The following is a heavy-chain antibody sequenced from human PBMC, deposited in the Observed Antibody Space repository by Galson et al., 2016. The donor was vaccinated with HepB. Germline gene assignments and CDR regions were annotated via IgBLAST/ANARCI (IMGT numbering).Heavy chain of an antibody. D-gene: IGHD2-21*02. CDR3: AKDAILACGRDCYIDY. Sequence: FLRLSCAASGFTFRSYGMHWVRQAPGKGLEWLAGILYDGSNEYYGDSVKGRFTISRDNSKKTLNLQMKSLTSEDTAVYYCAKDAILACGRDCYIDYWGQGTLVTVSS. CDR2: ILYDGSNE. J-gene: IGHJ4*02. V-gene: IGHV3-30*18. CDR1: GFTFRSYG.